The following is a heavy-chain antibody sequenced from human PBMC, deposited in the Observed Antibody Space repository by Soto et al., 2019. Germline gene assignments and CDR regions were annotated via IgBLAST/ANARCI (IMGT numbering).Heavy chain of an antibody. J-gene: IGHJ4*02. CDR3: AKDIFGYSSSSGDY. V-gene: IGHV3-23*01. Sequence: EVQLLESGGGLVQPGGSLRLSCAASGFTFSSYAMSWVRQAPGKGLEWVSAISGSGGSTYYADSVKGRFTISRDNAKNSLYLQMNSLRAEDTALYYCAKDIFGYSSSSGDYWGQGTLVTVSS. CDR1: GFTFSSYA. CDR2: ISGSGGST. D-gene: IGHD6-6*01.